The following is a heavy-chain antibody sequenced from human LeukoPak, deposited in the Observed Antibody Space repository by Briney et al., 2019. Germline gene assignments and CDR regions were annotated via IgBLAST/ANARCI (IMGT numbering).Heavy chain of an antibody. J-gene: IGHJ4*02. CDR1: GFTFSSYA. V-gene: IGHV3-23*01. CDR3: AKDPYYYDSSGYYSPFDY. CDR2: ISGSGGST. D-gene: IGHD3-22*01. Sequence: GGSLRLSCAASGFTFSSYAMNWVRQAPGKGLEWVSAISGSGGSTYYADSVKGRFTISRDNSKNTLYLQMNSLRAEDTAVYYCAKDPYYYDSSGYYSPFDYWGQGTLVTVSS.